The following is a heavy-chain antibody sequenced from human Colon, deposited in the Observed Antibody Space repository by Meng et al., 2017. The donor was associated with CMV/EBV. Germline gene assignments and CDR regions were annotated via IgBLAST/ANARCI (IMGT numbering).Heavy chain of an antibody. CDR2: IYDTGIT. CDR1: GVSVTSGAYQ. CDR3: AKSRSSTPGIVDD. V-gene: IGHV4-61*08. D-gene: IGHD2/OR15-2a*01. Sequence: QGQLQESGPGLVKPSATLSITCIVSGVSVTSGAYQWSWIRQYPGKGLEWIGYIYDTGITIYNPSLKSRVTIFLETSKNQFSLNLNSMTTADTAMYYCAKSRSSTPGIVDDWGQGTLVTVSS. J-gene: IGHJ4*02.